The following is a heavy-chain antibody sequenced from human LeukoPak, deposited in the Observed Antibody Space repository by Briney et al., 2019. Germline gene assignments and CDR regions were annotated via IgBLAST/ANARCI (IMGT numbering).Heavy chain of an antibody. CDR2: IYYSGNT. Sequence: SETLSLTCTVSGVSISSSNSYWGWIRQPPGKGLEWIGSIYYSGNTYYNASLKSQVSISIETSKNQFSLRLTSVTAADTVVYYCARQTGSGLFILPGGQGTLVTVSS. D-gene: IGHD3/OR15-3a*01. V-gene: IGHV4-39*01. CDR3: ARQTGSGLFILP. CDR1: GVSISSSNSY. J-gene: IGHJ4*02.